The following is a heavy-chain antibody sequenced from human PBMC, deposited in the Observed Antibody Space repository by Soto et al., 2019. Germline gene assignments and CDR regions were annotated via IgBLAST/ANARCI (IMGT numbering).Heavy chain of an antibody. CDR3: ARDQYDFRSGSYYYAVEV. V-gene: IGHV4-61*01. D-gene: IGHD3-3*01. Sequence: QVQLQESGPGLVKPSETLSLTCTVSGGSVSSESHYWSWIRQTPGTGLEWIGYIYYTGSTNYNPSLKGRVTMSVDTSRDQVSRRLRSVTRADTAVYYCARDQYDFRSGSYYYAVEVWGQGTKVTVSS. J-gene: IGHJ6*02. CDR2: IYYTGST. CDR1: GGSVSSESHY.